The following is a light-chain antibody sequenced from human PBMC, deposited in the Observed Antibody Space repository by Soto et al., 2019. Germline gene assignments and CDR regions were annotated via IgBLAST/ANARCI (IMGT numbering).Light chain of an antibody. J-gene: IGLJ1*01. V-gene: IGLV2-14*01. Sequence: QSALTQPASVSGSPGQSITISCTGTSSDVGGYNYVSWYQQYPGKAPKLMIYEVSNRPSGVSNRFSGSKSGNTASLTISVLQAEDEADYYCSSYTSTSTRVFGTGTKVTVL. CDR2: EVS. CDR1: SSDVGGYNY. CDR3: SSYTSTSTRV.